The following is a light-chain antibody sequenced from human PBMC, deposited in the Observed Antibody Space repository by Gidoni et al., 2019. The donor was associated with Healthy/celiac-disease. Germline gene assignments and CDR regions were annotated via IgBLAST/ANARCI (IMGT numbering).Light chain of an antibody. CDR1: NIGSKS. Sequence: SYVLTQPPSVSVAPGKTARITCGGNNIGSKSVHWYPQKPGQAPVLVIYYDSDRPSGIPERFSGSNSGNTATLTISRVEAGDEADYYCQVWDSSSDLLYVFGTGTKVTVL. CDR2: YDS. V-gene: IGLV3-21*04. CDR3: QVWDSSSDLLYV. J-gene: IGLJ1*01.